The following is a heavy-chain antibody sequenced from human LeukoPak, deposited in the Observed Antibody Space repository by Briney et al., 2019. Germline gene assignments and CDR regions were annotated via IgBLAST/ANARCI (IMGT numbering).Heavy chain of an antibody. D-gene: IGHD3-10*01. CDR3: AKDVGSFGIDY. CDR1: GFIFSNHA. V-gene: IGHV3-30*02. CDR2: IRFDGNTK. Sequence: GGSLRLSCAASGFIFSNHAMSWVRQAPGKGLEWVAFIRFDGNTKYYADSVKGRFTISRDIPKNTLYLQMNSLRPEDTAVYFCAKDVGSFGIDYWGQGTLVTVSS. J-gene: IGHJ4*02.